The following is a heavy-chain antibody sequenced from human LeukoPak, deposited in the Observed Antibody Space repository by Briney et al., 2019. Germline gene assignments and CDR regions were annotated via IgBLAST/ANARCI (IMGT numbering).Heavy chain of an antibody. Sequence: GGSLRLSCAAAGFTFGDNYMSWIRQAPGEGLEWVSYISRSGNTTYNADSVKGRFSITRDNAKNSLYLQMNSLRAEDTAVYYCARDGGSAWFLDYWGQGTLVTVSS. CDR2: ISRSGNTT. CDR1: GFTFGDNY. J-gene: IGHJ4*02. V-gene: IGHV3-11*04. D-gene: IGHD6-19*01. CDR3: ARDGGSAWFLDY.